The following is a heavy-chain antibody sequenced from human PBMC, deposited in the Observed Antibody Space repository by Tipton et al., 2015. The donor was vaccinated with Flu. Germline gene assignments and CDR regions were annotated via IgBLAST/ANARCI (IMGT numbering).Heavy chain of an antibody. CDR2: TYYRSIWHY. V-gene: IGHV6-1*01. Sequence: GLVKPSQTLSLTCAISGDSVSSNSAAWHWIRQSPWRGLEWLGKTYYRSIWHYNYAVSVKSRISITPDTSKNQFSLQLNSVTPEDTAVYYCARGYGSGPKDWFDPWGQGTLVTVSA. D-gene: IGHD3-10*01. CDR1: GDSVSSNSAA. J-gene: IGHJ5*02. CDR3: ARGYGSGPKDWFDP.